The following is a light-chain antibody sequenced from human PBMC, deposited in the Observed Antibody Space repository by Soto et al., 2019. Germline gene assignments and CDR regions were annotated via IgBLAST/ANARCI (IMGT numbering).Light chain of an antibody. CDR3: QQYHNWPA. CDR2: AAS. CDR1: QSISRY. J-gene: IGKJ1*01. V-gene: IGKV1-39*01. Sequence: DIQMTQSPSSLSASVGDRVTISCRANQSISRYLNWYQHKAGTAPKPLIYAASSLQDGVPSRFSGSGSATDFTLTISSLQSEDFAVYYCQQYHNWPAFGQGTKVEIK.